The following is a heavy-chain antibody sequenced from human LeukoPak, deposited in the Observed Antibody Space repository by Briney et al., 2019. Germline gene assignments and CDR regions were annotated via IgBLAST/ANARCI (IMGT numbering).Heavy chain of an antibody. V-gene: IGHV3-30*02. CDR2: IRYDGSNK. D-gene: IGHD1-26*01. J-gene: IGHJ3*01. CDR3: AKPMRGSYVGEVAFDV. CDR1: GFTFSSYG. Sequence: GGSLRLSCAASGFTFSSYGMHWVRQAPGKGLEWVAFIRYDGSNKYYADSVKGRFTISRDNSKNTLYLQMNSLRAEDTAVYYCAKPMRGSYVGEVAFDVWGQGTMVTVSS.